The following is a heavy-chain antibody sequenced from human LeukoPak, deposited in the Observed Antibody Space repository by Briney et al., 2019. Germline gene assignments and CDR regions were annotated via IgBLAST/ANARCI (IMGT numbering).Heavy chain of an antibody. J-gene: IGHJ4*02. CDR1: GGSFSGYY. Sequence: SETLSLTCAVYGGSFSGYYWSWIRQPPGKGLEWIGEINHGGSTNYNPSLKSRVAISVDTSKNQFSLKLSSVTAADTAVYYCARGFKEDIVVVPAAITFDYWGQGTLVTVSS. CDR3: ARGFKEDIVVVPAAITFDY. CDR2: INHGGST. V-gene: IGHV4-34*01. D-gene: IGHD2-2*01.